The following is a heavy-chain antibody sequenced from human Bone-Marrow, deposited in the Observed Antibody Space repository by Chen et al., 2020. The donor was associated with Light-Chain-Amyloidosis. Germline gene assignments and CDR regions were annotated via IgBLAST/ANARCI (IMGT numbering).Heavy chain of an antibody. V-gene: IGHV4-34*01. CDR1: GGSFSGHY. D-gene: IGHD3-3*01. CDR3: ARVNPNYDFWSGYYWHFDY. Sequence: QVQLQQWGAGLLKPSETLSLTCAVYGGSFSGHYWSWIRQPPGKGLEWIGEINHSGSTNYNPSLKSRVTISVDTSKNQFSLKLSSVTAADTAVYYCARVNPNYDFWSGYYWHFDYWGQGTLVTVSS. J-gene: IGHJ4*02. CDR2: INHSGST.